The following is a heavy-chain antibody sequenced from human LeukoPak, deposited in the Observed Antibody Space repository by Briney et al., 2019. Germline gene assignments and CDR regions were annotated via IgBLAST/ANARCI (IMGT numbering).Heavy chain of an antibody. V-gene: IGHV4-34*01. D-gene: IGHD3-16*02. CDR1: GGSFSGYY. CDR2: INHSGST. Sequence: SETLSLTCAVYGGSFSGYYRSWIRQPPGKGLEWIGEINHSGSTNYNPSLKSRVTISVDTSKNQFSLKLSSVTAADTAVYYCARGPLPEDYWGQGTLVTVSS. J-gene: IGHJ4*02. CDR3: ARGPLPEDY.